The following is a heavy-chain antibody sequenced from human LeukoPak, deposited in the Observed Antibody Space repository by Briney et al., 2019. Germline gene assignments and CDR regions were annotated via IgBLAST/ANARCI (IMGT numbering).Heavy chain of an antibody. CDR3: TMMDTAMVMFDY. D-gene: IGHD5-18*01. CDR1: GFTFSNAW. J-gene: IGHJ4*02. CDR2: IKSKTDGGTT. Sequence: GGSLRLSCAASGFTFSNAWMSWVRQAPGKGLEWVGRIKSKTDGGTTDYAAPVKGRFTISRDDSKNTLYLQMNSLKTEDTAVYYCTMMDTAMVMFDYWGQGTLVTVSS. V-gene: IGHV3-15*01.